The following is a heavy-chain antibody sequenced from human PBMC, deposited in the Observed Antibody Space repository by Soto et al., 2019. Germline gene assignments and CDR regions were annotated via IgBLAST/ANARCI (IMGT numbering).Heavy chain of an antibody. CDR1: GYTFTSYY. D-gene: IGHD3-22*01. J-gene: IGHJ4*02. CDR3: ARDDDYYDSSGYYHLGY. Sequence: ASVKVSCKASGYTFTSYYMHWVRQAPGQGLEWMGIINPSGGSTSYAQKFQGRVTMTRDTSTSTVYMELSSLRSEDTAVYYCARDDDYYDSSGYYHLGYWGQGTLVTVSS. V-gene: IGHV1-46*01. CDR2: INPSGGST.